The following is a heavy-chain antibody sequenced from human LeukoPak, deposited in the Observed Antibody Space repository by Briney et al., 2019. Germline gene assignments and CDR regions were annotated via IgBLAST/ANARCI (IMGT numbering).Heavy chain of an antibody. Sequence: KTSETLSLTCAVYGGSFSGYYWSWIRQPPGKGLEWIGEINHSGSTNYNPSLKSRVTISVDTSKNQFSLKLSSVTAADTAVYYCARSHYGSGRPLDYWGQGTLVTVSS. V-gene: IGHV4-34*01. CDR3: ARSHYGSGRPLDY. CDR1: GGSFSGYY. J-gene: IGHJ4*02. CDR2: INHSGST. D-gene: IGHD3-10*01.